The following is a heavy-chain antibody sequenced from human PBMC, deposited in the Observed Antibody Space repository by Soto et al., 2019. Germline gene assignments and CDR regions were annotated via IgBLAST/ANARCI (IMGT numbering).Heavy chain of an antibody. CDR3: ARGRGYSGDDHYYYFDMDV. J-gene: IGHJ6*02. V-gene: IGHV1-69*13. D-gene: IGHD5-12*01. CDR2: SIPIFGTA. Sequence: SLKVTCTASGGTFNNYPITWVRQAPGEGLEWMGGSIPIFGTANYAQKFQGRVTISVDDSTSTAYMELSRLRSEDMAVYYCARGRGYSGDDHYYYFDMDVWGQGTAVTVP. CDR1: GGTFNNYP.